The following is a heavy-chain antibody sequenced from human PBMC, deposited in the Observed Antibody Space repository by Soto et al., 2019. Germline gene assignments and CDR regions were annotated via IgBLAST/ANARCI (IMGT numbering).Heavy chain of an antibody. CDR3: AKGFYEGTATPRLVY. D-gene: IGHD3-16*01. CDR1: GLTFSNYA. J-gene: IGHJ4*02. V-gene: IGHV3-23*01. Sequence: EVQLLESGGGLVQPGGSLRLSCAASGLTFSNYAMSWVRQAPGKGLEWVSAITGRDAGTYYADSMKGRFTISRDNSKNTLYLQVNSLRAEDTAVYYCAKGFYEGTATPRLVYWGQGTLVTVSS. CDR2: ITGRDAGT.